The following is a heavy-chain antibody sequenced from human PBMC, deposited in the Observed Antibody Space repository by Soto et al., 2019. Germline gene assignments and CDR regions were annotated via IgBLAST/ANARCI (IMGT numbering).Heavy chain of an antibody. CDR1: GGSISNYY. Sequence: PSETLSLTXTVSGGSISNYYWTWVRQPPGKGLEWIGYVYYSGSTNYNPSLESRVTISIDASKNQFSLKMKSVTAADTAVYYCVRDYLLTGFDPWGQGALVTASS. CDR2: VYYSGST. J-gene: IGHJ5*02. D-gene: IGHD3-9*01. CDR3: VRDYLLTGFDP. V-gene: IGHV4-59*01.